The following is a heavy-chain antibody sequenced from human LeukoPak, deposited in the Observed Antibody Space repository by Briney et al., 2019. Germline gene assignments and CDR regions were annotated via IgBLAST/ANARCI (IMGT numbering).Heavy chain of an antibody. Sequence: AQTLSLTCTLSLGTLRVNGYYCVWIRQHPGKGLEWIGYIYDSGSTYYNPSLRSRLTISLDTSKNQFSLRLSSVTAADTSACYCAGGPVISIYGYAWGQGTLVTVSS. J-gene: IGHJ5*02. CDR2: IYDSGST. CDR1: LGTLRVNGYY. D-gene: IGHD2-21*01. CDR3: AGGPVISIYGYA. V-gene: IGHV4-31*03.